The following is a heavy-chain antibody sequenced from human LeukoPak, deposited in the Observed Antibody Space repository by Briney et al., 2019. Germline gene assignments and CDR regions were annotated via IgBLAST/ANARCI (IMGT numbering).Heavy chain of an antibody. CDR3: ARGGGRAFDI. J-gene: IGHJ3*02. V-gene: IGHV3-74*01. CDR1: GFTFSSYW. Sequence: GGSLRLSCAASGFTFSSYWMHWVRQGPGKGLVWVSRIKSDGSSTSYADSVKGRFTISRDNAKNTLYLQMNSLRAEDTAVYYCARGGGRAFDIWGQGTMVTVSS. CDR2: IKSDGSST.